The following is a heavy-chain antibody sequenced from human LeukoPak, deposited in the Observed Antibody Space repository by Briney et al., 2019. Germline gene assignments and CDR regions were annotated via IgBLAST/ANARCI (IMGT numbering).Heavy chain of an antibody. Sequence: GGSLRLSCAASGFSFSTYAMNGVRQAPGKGLEGLSYISGSSNTIVKGRFTVSRDNAKNSLHLQMNSLRTEDTAVYFCASGGPCSSTNYYYYCYMDVWGKGTTVTVSS. CDR2: ISGSSNTI. V-gene: IGHV3-48*04. J-gene: IGHJ6*03. CDR3: ASGGPCSSTNYYYYCYMDV. D-gene: IGHD2-2*01. CDR1: GFSFSTYA.